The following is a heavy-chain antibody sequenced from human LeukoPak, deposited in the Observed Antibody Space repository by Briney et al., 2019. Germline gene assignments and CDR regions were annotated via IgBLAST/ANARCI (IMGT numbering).Heavy chain of an antibody. Sequence: PSETLSLTCTVSGGSISSGGYYWSWIRQHPGKGLEWIGYIYYSGSTYYNPSLKSRVTISVDTSKKQFSLKLSSVTGADAAVYYCARLAHLRVYFDYWGQGTLVTVSS. V-gene: IGHV4-31*03. CDR2: IYYSGST. CDR3: ARLAHLRVYFDY. D-gene: IGHD2-15*01. CDR1: GGSISSGGYY. J-gene: IGHJ4*02.